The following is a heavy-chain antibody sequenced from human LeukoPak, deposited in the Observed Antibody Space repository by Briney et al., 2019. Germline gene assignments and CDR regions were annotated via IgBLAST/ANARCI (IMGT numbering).Heavy chain of an antibody. CDR1: GYTFTSYY. Sequence: ASVKASCKASGYTFTSYYMHWVRQAPGQGLEWMGIINPSGGSTSYAQKFQGRVTMTRDMSTSTVYMELSSLRSEDTAVYYCARVGYDFWSGYNRHGNWFDPWGQGTLVTVSS. D-gene: IGHD3-3*01. CDR2: INPSGGST. CDR3: ARVGYDFWSGYNRHGNWFDP. J-gene: IGHJ5*02. V-gene: IGHV1-46*01.